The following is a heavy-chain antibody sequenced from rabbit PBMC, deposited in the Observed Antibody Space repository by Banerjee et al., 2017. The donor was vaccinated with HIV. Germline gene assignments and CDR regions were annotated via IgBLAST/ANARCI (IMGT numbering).Heavy chain of an antibody. D-gene: IGHD1-1*01. CDR2: ISYGGT. CDR1: GIDFISNA. J-gene: IGHJ4*01. Sequence: QSLEESGGDLVKPGASLTLSCKASGIDFISNAMGWFRQAPGKGLEWIGTISYGGTYYASWAKGRFTISKTSSTTVTLQMTSLTAADTATYFCARGYASVDLWGPGTLVTVS. CDR3: ARGYASVDL. V-gene: IGHV1S40*01.